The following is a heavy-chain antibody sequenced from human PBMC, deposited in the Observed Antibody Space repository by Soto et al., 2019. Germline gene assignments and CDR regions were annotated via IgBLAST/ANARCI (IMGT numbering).Heavy chain of an antibody. CDR3: ARGGRYHGYGGRTWGYFDL. Sequence: SETLSLTCAVYGGSFSGYYWSWIRQPPGKGLEWIGEINHSGSTNYNPSLKSRVTISVDTSKNQFSLKLSSVTAADTAVYYCARGGRYHGYGGRTWGYFDLWGRGTLVTVSS. D-gene: IGHD4-17*01. J-gene: IGHJ2*01. V-gene: IGHV4-34*01. CDR2: INHSGST. CDR1: GGSFSGYY.